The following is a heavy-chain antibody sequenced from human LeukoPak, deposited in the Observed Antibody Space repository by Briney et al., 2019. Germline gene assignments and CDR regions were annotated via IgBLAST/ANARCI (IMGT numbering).Heavy chain of an antibody. Sequence: KPGGSLRLSYAASGFTFSDYYMSWIRQAPGKGLEWVSYISSSGSTIYYADSVKGRFTISRDNAKNSLYLQMNSLRAEDTAVYYCARDLSSGKRLDAFDIWGQGTMVTVSS. CDR1: GFTFSDYY. V-gene: IGHV3-11*01. CDR2: ISSSGSTI. D-gene: IGHD3-22*01. CDR3: ARDLSSGKRLDAFDI. J-gene: IGHJ3*02.